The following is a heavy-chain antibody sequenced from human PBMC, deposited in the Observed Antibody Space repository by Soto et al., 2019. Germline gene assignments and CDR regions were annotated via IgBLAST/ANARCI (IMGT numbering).Heavy chain of an antibody. CDR2: IKQDGSEK. J-gene: IGHJ4*02. V-gene: IGHV3-7*01. CDR3: ARDRYYDFWSGYFGKSYFDY. D-gene: IGHD3-3*01. Sequence: GGSLRLSCAASGFTFSSYWMSWVRQAPGKGLEWVANIKQDGSEKYYVDSVKGRFTISRDNAKNSLYLQMNSLRAEDTAVYYCARDRYYDFWSGYFGKSYFDYWGQGTLVTVSS. CDR1: GFTFSSYW.